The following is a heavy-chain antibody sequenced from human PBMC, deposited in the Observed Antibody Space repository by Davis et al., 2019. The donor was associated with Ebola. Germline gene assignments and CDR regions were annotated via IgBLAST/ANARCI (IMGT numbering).Heavy chain of an antibody. V-gene: IGHV3-23*01. CDR3: AKDRSRWDSRTDVFDM. Sequence: GESLKISCAASGFTFTDYYMGWIRQAPGKGLEWVSLISDSGAFTYYAESVQGRFTISRDNSKNTLYLQMNSLRAEDTAVYYCAKDRSRWDSRTDVFDMWGQGTMVTVSS. J-gene: IGHJ3*02. CDR1: GFTFTDYY. D-gene: IGHD1-26*01. CDR2: ISDSGAFT.